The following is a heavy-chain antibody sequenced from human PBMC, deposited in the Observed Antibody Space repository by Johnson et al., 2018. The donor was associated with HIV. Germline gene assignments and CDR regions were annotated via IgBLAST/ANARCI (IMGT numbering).Heavy chain of an antibody. Sequence: MLLVESGGGLVQPGGSLRLSCAASGFTFSSYWMSRVRQAPGKGLEWVANIKQDGSEKYYVDSVKGRFTISRDNAKNSLYLQMNSLRTEDTAFYYCAKDKGSGYDGCDAFDIWGQGTMVTVSS. CDR1: GFTFSSYW. CDR3: AKDKGSGYDGCDAFDI. CDR2: IKQDGSEK. D-gene: IGHD5-12*01. J-gene: IGHJ3*02. V-gene: IGHV3-7*05.